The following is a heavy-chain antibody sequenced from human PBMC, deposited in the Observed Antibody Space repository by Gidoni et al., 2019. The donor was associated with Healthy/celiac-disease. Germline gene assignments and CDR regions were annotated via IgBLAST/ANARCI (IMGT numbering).Heavy chain of an antibody. CDR2: ISGSGGST. D-gene: IGHD3-16*02. Sequence: EVQLLESGGGLVQPGGSLRLSCAASGLPFSSYAMSWVRQAPGKGLEWVSAISGSGGSTYYADSVKGRFTISRDNSKNTLYLQMNSLRAEDTAVYYCAKDLMITFGGVIVEAVPFDYWGQGTLVTVSS. CDR1: GLPFSSYA. CDR3: AKDLMITFGGVIVEAVPFDY. V-gene: IGHV3-23*01. J-gene: IGHJ4*02.